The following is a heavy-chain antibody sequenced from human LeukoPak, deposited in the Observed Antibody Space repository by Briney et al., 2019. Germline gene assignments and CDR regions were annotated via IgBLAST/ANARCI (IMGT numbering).Heavy chain of an antibody. CDR3: AKVYSGSSDIFDY. CDR1: GFTFNNYA. D-gene: IGHD1-26*01. Sequence: GGSLRLSCVASGFTFNNYAMSWVRQAPGRGLEWASSTAGSGISKDYADSVKGRFTISKDNSKNTLYLQMNSLRAEDTAVYYCAKVYSGSSDIFDYWGQGTLVTVSS. J-gene: IGHJ4*02. V-gene: IGHV3-23*01. CDR2: TAGSGISK.